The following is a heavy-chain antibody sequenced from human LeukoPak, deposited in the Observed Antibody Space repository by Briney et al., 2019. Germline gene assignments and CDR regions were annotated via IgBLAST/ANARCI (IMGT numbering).Heavy chain of an antibody. V-gene: IGHV1-46*01. Sequence: GASVKVSCKASGYTFTSYYMHWVRQAPGQGLEWMGIINPSGGSTSYAQKFQGRVTMTRDTSTSTVYMELRSLRSDDTAVYYCARNLNGGLLWFGELLADENWFDPWGQGTLVTVSS. CDR3: ARNLNGGLLWFGELLADENWFDP. J-gene: IGHJ5*02. D-gene: IGHD3-10*01. CDR1: GYTFTSYY. CDR2: INPSGGST.